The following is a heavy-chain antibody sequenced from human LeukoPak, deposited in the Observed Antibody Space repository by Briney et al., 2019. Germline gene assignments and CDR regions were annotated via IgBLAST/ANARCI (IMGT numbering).Heavy chain of an antibody. CDR1: GFTFKRYG. Sequence: PGGSLRLSCAASGFTFKRYGMSWVRQAPGKGLEWVSAISGSGGNTFYGDSVKGRFTISRDNSKNTLYLQMNSLRAEDTAVYYCAKEEGFLGYYYMDVWGKGTTVTISS. V-gene: IGHV3-23*01. D-gene: IGHD7-27*01. CDR2: ISGSGGNT. J-gene: IGHJ6*03. CDR3: AKEEGFLGYYYMDV.